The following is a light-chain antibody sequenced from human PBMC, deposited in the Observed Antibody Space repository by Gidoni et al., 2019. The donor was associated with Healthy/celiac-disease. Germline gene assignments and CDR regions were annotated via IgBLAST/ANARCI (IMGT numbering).Light chain of an antibody. CDR1: QSVSSSY. CDR2: GAS. J-gene: IGKJ2*01. CDR3: QQYGSSTYT. V-gene: IGKV3-20*01. Sequence: EIVLTQSPGTLSLSPRERATLSCRASQSVSSSYLAWYQQKPGQAPRHLIYGASSRATGIPDRFSGSGSGTDFTLTISRLEPEDFAVYYCQQYGSSTYTFGQGTKLEIK.